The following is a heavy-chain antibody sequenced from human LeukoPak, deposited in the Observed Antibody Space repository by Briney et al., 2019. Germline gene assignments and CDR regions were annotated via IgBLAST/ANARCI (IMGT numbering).Heavy chain of an antibody. CDR1: GGTFSSYA. J-gene: IGHJ4*02. Sequence: SVKVSCKASGGTFSSYAINWVRQAPGQGLEWVGRIIPIFGTANYAQKFQGRVTITTDESTSTAYMELSSLRSEDTAVYYCARGPTYYYDSSGYQYFDYWGQGTLVTVSS. V-gene: IGHV1-69*05. D-gene: IGHD3-22*01. CDR2: IIPIFGTA. CDR3: ARGPTYYYDSSGYQYFDY.